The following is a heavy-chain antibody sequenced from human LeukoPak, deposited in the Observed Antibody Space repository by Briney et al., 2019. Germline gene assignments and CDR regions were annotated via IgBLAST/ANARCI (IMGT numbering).Heavy chain of an antibody. J-gene: IGHJ4*02. CDR3: AREVSRDGYMEGFDY. CDR1: GFTFSSYW. V-gene: IGHV3-7*01. D-gene: IGHD5-24*01. CDR2: IKQDGSEK. Sequence: GGSLRLSCAASGFTFSSYWMSWVRQAPGKGLEWVANIKQDGSEKYYVDSVKGRFTISRDNAKNSLYLQMNSLRAEDTAVYYCAREVSRDGYMEGFDYWGQGTLVTVSS.